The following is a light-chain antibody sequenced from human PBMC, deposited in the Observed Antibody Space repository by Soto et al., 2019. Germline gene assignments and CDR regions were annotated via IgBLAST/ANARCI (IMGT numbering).Light chain of an antibody. J-gene: IGKJ1*01. Sequence: DIPMTQSPSTLSASVGDRVTITCRASQSISTWLAWYQQKPGKAPKLLIYTASNLEHGVPSRFSGSGSGTEFTLTISSLQPDDFATYYCQQHNSYPRTFGQGTKVEIK. CDR1: QSISTW. CDR2: TAS. CDR3: QQHNSYPRT. V-gene: IGKV1-5*03.